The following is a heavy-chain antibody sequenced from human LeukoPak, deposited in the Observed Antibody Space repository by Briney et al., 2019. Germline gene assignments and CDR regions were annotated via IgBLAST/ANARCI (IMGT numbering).Heavy chain of an antibody. D-gene: IGHD2-2*01. CDR1: GGSFSGYY. CDR3: ARGPLNIVVVPAPYYYYGMDV. Sequence: SGTLSLTCAVYGGSFSGYYWSWIRQPPGKGLEWIGEINHSGSTNYNPSLKSRVTISVDTSKNQFSLKLSSVTAADTAVYYCARGPLNIVVVPAPYYYYGMDVWGQGTTVTVSS. V-gene: IGHV4-34*01. J-gene: IGHJ6*02. CDR2: INHSGST.